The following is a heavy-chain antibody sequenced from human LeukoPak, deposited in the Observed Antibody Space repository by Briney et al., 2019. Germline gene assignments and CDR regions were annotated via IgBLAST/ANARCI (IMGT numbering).Heavy chain of an antibody. V-gene: IGHV1-69*01. CDR1: GGTFSSYA. CDR2: IIPIFGTA. CDR3: ARVGSSSWYVPDAFDI. D-gene: IGHD6-13*01. Sequence: SVKVSCKASGGTFSSYAISWVRQAPGQGLEWMGGIIPIFGTANYAQKFQGRVTITADESTSTAYMELSSLRSEDTAVYYCARVGSSSWYVPDAFDIWGQGTMVTVSS. J-gene: IGHJ3*02.